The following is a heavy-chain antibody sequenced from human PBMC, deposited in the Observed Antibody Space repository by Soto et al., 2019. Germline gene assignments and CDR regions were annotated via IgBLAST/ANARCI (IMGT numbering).Heavy chain of an antibody. CDR2: IYYSGST. CDR1: GGSISSGGYY. Sequence: SETLSLTCTVSGGSISSGGYYWSWIRQHQGKGLEWIGYIYYSGSTYYNPSLKSRVTISVDTSKNQFSLKLSSVTAADTAVYYCARTADIVVVVAAKGAFDIWGQGTMVTVSS. D-gene: IGHD2-15*01. J-gene: IGHJ3*02. CDR3: ARTADIVVVVAAKGAFDI. V-gene: IGHV4-31*03.